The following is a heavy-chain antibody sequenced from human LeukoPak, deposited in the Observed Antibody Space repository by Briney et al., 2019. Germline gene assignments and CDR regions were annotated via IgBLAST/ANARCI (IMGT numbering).Heavy chain of an antibody. CDR3: AKDPSSYYYDSSGYYGDY. CDR2: ISGSGGST. Sequence: GGSLRLSCAAAGFTFSNYAMSWVRQAPGKGLEWVSAISGSGGSTYYADSVKGRLTISRDNSKNTLYLQMNSLRAEDTAVYYCAKDPSSYYYDSSGYYGDYWGQGTLVTVSS. CDR1: GFTFSNYA. J-gene: IGHJ4*02. V-gene: IGHV3-23*01. D-gene: IGHD3-22*01.